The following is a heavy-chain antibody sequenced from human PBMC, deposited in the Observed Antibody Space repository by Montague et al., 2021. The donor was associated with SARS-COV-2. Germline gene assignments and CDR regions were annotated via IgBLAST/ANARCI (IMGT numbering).Heavy chain of an antibody. D-gene: IGHD2-15*01. J-gene: IGHJ3*01. CDR1: GASINIGTYY. CDR2: IHDSGTT. CDR3: ARGHCSGGFCYYGVAFDV. V-gene: IGHV4-61*01. Sequence: SETLSLTCTVSGASINIGTYYWTWIRQSPGKPLEWVGYIHDSGTTNSNPSLKSRVPSLEATSRNQFPLNLNLVTAAATAVYYCARGHCSGGFCYYGVAFDVWGQGTMVTVS.